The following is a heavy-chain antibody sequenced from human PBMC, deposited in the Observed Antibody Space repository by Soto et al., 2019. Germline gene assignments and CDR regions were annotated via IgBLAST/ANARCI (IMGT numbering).Heavy chain of an antibody. CDR3: ARSRDDDYSNYYFDY. CDR2: IYYSGST. CDR1: GGSISSGGYY. D-gene: IGHD4-4*01. Sequence: PSETLSLTCTVSGGSISSGGYYWSWIRQHPGKGLEWIGYIYYSGSTYYNPSLKSRVTISVGTSKNQFSLKLSSVTAADTAVYYCARSRDDDYSNYYFDYWGQGTLVTVSS. J-gene: IGHJ4*02. V-gene: IGHV4-31*03.